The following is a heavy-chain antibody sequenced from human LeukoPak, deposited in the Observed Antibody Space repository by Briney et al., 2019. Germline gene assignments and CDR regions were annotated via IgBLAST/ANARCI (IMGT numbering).Heavy chain of an antibody. CDR3: AREESTVGASHFDY. CDR1: GFTFSDYY. D-gene: IGHD1-26*01. V-gene: IGHV3-11*01. Sequence: PGGSLRLSCAASGFTFSDYYMSWIRQAPGKGREWVSYISSSGSTIYYADSVKGRFTISRDNAKNSLYLQMNSLRAEDTAVYYCAREESTVGASHFDYWGQGTLVTVSS. CDR2: ISSSGSTI. J-gene: IGHJ4*02.